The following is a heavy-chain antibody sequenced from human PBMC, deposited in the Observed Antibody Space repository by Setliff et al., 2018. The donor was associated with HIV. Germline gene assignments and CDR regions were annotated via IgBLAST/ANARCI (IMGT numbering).Heavy chain of an antibody. Sequence: PSETLSLTCTVSGGSISRGDYYWNWIRQPAGKGLEWIGHIYTSGSTSGSTNCNPSLESRVTISVDTCKNQVSLKLRSVTAADTAFYYCARVGRGAELLWCGEPPVRYYYMDVWGKGTMVTVSS. D-gene: IGHD3-10*01. J-gene: IGHJ6*03. CDR1: GGSISRGDYY. CDR2: IYTSGSTSGST. V-gene: IGHV4-61*09. CDR3: ARVGRGAELLWCGEPPVRYYYMDV.